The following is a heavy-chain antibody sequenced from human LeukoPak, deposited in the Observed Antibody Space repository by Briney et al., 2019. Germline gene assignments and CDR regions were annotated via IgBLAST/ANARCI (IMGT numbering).Heavy chain of an antibody. D-gene: IGHD3-10*01. CDR3: ATGGRITMVRGVYYMNPFDY. V-gene: IGHV1-24*01. CDR1: GYTLTKLF. Sequence: VASVKVSCKVSGYTLTKLFMHWVRQAPGKGLEWMGSFDIKDGKTIYAQKFQGRVTMTEDTSTDTAYMELSSLRSEDTAVYYCATGGRITMVRGVYYMNPFDYWGQGALVTVS. J-gene: IGHJ4*02. CDR2: FDIKDGKT.